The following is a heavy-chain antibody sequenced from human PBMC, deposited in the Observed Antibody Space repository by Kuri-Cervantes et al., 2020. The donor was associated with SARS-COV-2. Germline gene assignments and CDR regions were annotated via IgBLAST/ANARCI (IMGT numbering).Heavy chain of an antibody. D-gene: IGHD1-1*01. J-gene: IGHJ5*02. V-gene: IGHV3-7*05. CDR1: GFTFSSYW. CDR2: IKQDGSEK. CDR3: AKGWNSLDP. Sequence: GESLKISCAASGFTFSSYWMSWVRQAPGKGLEWVANIKQDGSEKYYVDSVKGRFTISRDNAKNSLYLQMNSLRAEDTAVYYCAKGWNSLDPWGQGTLVTVSS.